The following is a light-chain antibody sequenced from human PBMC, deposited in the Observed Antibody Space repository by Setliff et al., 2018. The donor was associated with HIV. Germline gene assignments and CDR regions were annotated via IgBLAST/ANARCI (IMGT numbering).Light chain of an antibody. V-gene: IGLV2-14*02. Sequence: QSVLTQPASVSGSPGQSITISCTGTSSDVGRYNLVSWYQQHPGKAPKLMIYQATKRPSGVSNRFSGSKSGNTASLTISGLQAEDEADYYCSSYTSSSTLVVFGGGTKVTVL. J-gene: IGLJ2*01. CDR1: SSDVGRYNL. CDR3: SSYTSSSTLVV. CDR2: QAT.